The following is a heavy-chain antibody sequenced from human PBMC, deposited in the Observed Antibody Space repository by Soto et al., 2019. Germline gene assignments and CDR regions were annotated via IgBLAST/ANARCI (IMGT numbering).Heavy chain of an antibody. J-gene: IGHJ3*02. CDR2: IYHSGST. D-gene: IGHD3-22*01. Sequence: QLQLQESGSGLVKPSQTLSLTCAVSGGSISSGGYSWSWIRQPPGKGLEWIGYIYHSGSTYYNPSLKSRVTISLDRSKNQFSLKLSSVTAADTAVYYCAGSSGYYSPIGAFDIWGQGTMVTVSS. CDR1: GGSISSGGYS. CDR3: AGSSGYYSPIGAFDI. V-gene: IGHV4-30-2*01.